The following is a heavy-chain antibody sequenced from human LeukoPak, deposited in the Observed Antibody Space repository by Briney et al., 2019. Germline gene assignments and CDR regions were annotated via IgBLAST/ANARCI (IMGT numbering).Heavy chain of an antibody. CDR1: GGSISSYY. Sequence: PSETLSLTCTVSGGSISSYYWSWIRQPPGKGLEWIGYIYTSGSTNYNPSLKSRVTISVDTSKNQFSLKLSSVTAADTVVYYCASGHYDYVWGSYRPFDYWGQGTLVTVSS. CDR3: ASGHYDYVWGSYRPFDY. D-gene: IGHD3-16*02. CDR2: IYTSGST. J-gene: IGHJ4*02. V-gene: IGHV4-4*09.